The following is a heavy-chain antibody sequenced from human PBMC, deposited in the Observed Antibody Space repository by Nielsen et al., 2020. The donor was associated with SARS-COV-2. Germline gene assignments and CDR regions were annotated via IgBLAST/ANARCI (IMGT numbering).Heavy chain of an antibody. D-gene: IGHD2-15*01. Sequence: WVRQAPGQGLEWVGWINPYSGGTFHAQKFQGRVTLTSDTSISTAYMELSRLRSDDTAVYYCARVVVVVAATNYYYGMDVWGQGTTVTVSS. J-gene: IGHJ6*02. CDR3: ARVVVVVAATNYYYGMDV. CDR2: INPYSGGT. V-gene: IGHV1-2*02.